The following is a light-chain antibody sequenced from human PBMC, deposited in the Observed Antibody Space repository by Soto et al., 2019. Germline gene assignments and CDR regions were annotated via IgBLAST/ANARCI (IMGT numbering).Light chain of an antibody. J-gene: IGKJ1*01. Sequence: DIQMTQSPSSLSASVGDRVTITCRASQGISNYLAWYQQKPGKVPKLLIYAASTLQSGVPSRFSGSGSGTDFTLTISSLQPEDXXXXXXXXXXXAXRTFGQGTKVEIK. CDR2: AAS. CDR1: QGISNY. V-gene: IGKV1-27*01. CDR3: XXXXXAXRT.